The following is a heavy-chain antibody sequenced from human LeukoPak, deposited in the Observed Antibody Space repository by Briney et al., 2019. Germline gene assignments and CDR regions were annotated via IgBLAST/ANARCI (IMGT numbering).Heavy chain of an antibody. V-gene: IGHV1-18*01. J-gene: IGHJ6*02. D-gene: IGHD6-13*01. CDR1: GYTFTSYG. CDR2: ISAYNGNT. Sequence: GASVKVSCKASGYTFTSYGISWVRQAPGQGLEWMGWISAYNGNTNYAQKLQGRVTMTTDTSTSTAYMELRSLRSDDTAVYYCARGLNVAAAGTSYYYYGMDVWGQGTTVTVSS. CDR3: ARGLNVAAAGTSYYYYGMDV.